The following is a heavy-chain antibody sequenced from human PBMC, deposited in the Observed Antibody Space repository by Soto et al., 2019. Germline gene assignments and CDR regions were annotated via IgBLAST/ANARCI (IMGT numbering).Heavy chain of an antibody. D-gene: IGHD3-22*01. Sequence: GGSLSLSCAASGFTFSSYGMHWVRQAPGKGLEWVAVISYDGSNKYYADSVKGRFTISRDNSKNTLYLQMNSLRAEDTAVYYCAKGYDSSGYYHFDYWGQGTLVTVSS. CDR3: AKGYDSSGYYHFDY. CDR2: ISYDGSNK. J-gene: IGHJ4*02. CDR1: GFTFSSYG. V-gene: IGHV3-30*18.